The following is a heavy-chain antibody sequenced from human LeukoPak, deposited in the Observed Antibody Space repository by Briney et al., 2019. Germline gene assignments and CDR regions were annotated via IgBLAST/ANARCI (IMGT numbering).Heavy chain of an antibody. CDR1: GGSISSYY. D-gene: IGHD5-18*01. V-gene: IGHV4-59*01. J-gene: IGHJ4*02. CDR3: ARGGQLWQYFDY. Sequence: SETLSLTCTVSGGSISSYYWSWIRQPPGKELEWIGYIYYSGSTNYNPSLKSRVTISVDTSKNQFSLKLSSVTAADTAVYYCARGGQLWQYFDYWGQGTLVTVSS. CDR2: IYYSGST.